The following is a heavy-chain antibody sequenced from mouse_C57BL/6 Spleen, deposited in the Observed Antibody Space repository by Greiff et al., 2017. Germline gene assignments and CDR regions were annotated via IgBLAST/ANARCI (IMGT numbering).Heavy chain of an antibody. J-gene: IGHJ3*01. CDR1: GFTFSSYA. CDR3: AREGGNWCAY. V-gene: IGHV5-4*01. CDR2: ISDGGSYT. Sequence: EVQLVESGGGLVKPGGSLKLSCAASGFTFSSYAMSWVRQTPEKRLEWVATISDGGSYTYYPDNVKGRFTISRDNAKNNLYLQMSHLKSEDTAMYYCAREGGNWCAYWGQGTLVTVSA.